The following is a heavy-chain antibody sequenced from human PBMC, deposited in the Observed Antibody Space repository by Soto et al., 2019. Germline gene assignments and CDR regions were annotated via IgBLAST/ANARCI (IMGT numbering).Heavy chain of an antibody. J-gene: IGHJ4*02. Sequence: GESLKISCQGSGYNFISYWIHWVRQMPGKGLEWMGKIDPTDSHTKYSPSFQGHVTFSVDKFTNTAYLQWNSLKASDTAMYYCARGLVRLEVAGTDSDYWGQGTLVTVSS. CDR1: GYNFISYW. V-gene: IGHV5-10-1*01. CDR3: ARGLVRLEVAGTDSDY. CDR2: IDPTDSHT. D-gene: IGHD6-19*01.